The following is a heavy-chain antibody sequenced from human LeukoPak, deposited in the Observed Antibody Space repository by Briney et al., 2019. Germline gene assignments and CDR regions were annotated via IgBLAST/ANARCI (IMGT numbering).Heavy chain of an antibody. J-gene: IGHJ5*02. D-gene: IGHD2-2*01. Sequence: GASVKVSCKASGYTFTSYSINWVRQAPGQGLEWMGWINPNSGGTNYAQKFQGRVTMTRDTSISTAYMELSRLRSDDTAVYYCARLLMVVVPAAGVEWFDPWGQGTLVTVSS. CDR2: INPNSGGT. CDR1: GYTFTSYS. V-gene: IGHV1-2*02. CDR3: ARLLMVVVPAAGVEWFDP.